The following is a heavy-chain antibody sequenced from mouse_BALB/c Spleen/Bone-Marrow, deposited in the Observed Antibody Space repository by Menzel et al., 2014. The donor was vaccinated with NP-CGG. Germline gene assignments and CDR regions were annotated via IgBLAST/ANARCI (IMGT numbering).Heavy chain of an antibody. J-gene: IGHJ3*01. Sequence: VQLQQPGPGLAKPSQSPSLTCSVTGYSITSGYYWNWIRQFPGNKLEWMGYISYDGSNNYNPSLKNRISITRDTSKNQFFLKLNSVTTEDTATYYCARAAYWGQGTLVTVSA. CDR3: ARAAY. CDR2: ISYDGSN. V-gene: IGHV3-6*02. CDR1: GYSITSGYY.